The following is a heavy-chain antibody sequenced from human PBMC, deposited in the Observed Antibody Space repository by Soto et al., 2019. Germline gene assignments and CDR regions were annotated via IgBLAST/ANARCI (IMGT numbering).Heavy chain of an antibody. CDR1: GFTFSSYG. CDR3: AKDFRSYYYDSSGYY. Sequence: LRLSCAASGFTFSSYGMHWVRQAPGKGLEWVAVISYDGSNKYYADSVKGRFTISRDNSKNTLYLQMNSLRAEDTAVYYCAKDFRSYYYDSSGYYWGQGTLVTVSS. D-gene: IGHD3-22*01. V-gene: IGHV3-30*18. CDR2: ISYDGSNK. J-gene: IGHJ4*02.